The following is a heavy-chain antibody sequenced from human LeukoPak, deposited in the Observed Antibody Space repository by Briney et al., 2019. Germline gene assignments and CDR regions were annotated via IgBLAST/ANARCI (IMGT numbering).Heavy chain of an antibody. V-gene: IGHV3-30*02. CDR3: AKGYCSGGSCPFDH. CDR2: IRYDGSNK. J-gene: IGHJ4*02. D-gene: IGHD2-15*01. CDR1: GFTFSSYS. Sequence: GGSLRLSCAASGFTFSSYSMNWVRQAPGKGLEWVAFIRYDGSNKYYEDSVKGRFTISRDNSKNTLYLQMNSLRAEDTAVYYCAKGYCSGGSCPFDHWGQGTLVTVSS.